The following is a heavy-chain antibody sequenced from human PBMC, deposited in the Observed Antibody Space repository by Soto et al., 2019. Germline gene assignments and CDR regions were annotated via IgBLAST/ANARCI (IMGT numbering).Heavy chain of an antibody. CDR3: AHRPFLSVYDYVWGSYRYPWFDP. V-gene: IGHV2-5*01. J-gene: IGHJ5*02. Sequence: SGPTLVNPTQTLTLTCTFSGFSLSTSGVGVGWIRQPPGKALEWLALIYWNDDKRYSPSLKSRLTITKDTSKNQVVLTMTNMDPVDTATYYCAHRPFLSVYDYVWGSYRYPWFDPWGQGTLVTVSS. CDR2: IYWNDDK. D-gene: IGHD3-16*02. CDR1: GFSLSTSGVG.